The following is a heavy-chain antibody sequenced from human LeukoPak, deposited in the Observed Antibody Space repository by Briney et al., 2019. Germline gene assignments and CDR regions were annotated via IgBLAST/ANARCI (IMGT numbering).Heavy chain of an antibody. CDR1: GFIFCDHA. CDR2: IRSKAYGGTT. D-gene: IGHD5-18*01. Sequence: GQSLRLSCTAYGFIFCDHAMSWVRQAPGKGLEWVGFIRSKAYGGTTEYAASVKGRFTISRDDSKSIAYLQMNSLETEDTALYYCTRGPILLWMHNGMDVWGQGTTVTVSS. CDR3: TRGPILLWMHNGMDV. J-gene: IGHJ6*02. V-gene: IGHV3-49*04.